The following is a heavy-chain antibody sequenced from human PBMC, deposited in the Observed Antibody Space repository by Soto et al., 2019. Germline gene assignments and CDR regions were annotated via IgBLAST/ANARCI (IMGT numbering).Heavy chain of an antibody. CDR2: FNPSGDYT. CDR3: ALAQFDY. CDR1: GYTFTSYY. D-gene: IGHD5-12*01. J-gene: IGHJ4*02. V-gene: IGHV1-46*01. Sequence: QVQLVQSGAEVKKPGASVKVSCKASGYTFTSYYIHWVRQAPGQGLGWVGIFNPSGDYTSYPQKFQGRLTLTRDTSTSTVYMELSSLRYEDAAMYYCALAQFDYWGQGTLVTVSS.